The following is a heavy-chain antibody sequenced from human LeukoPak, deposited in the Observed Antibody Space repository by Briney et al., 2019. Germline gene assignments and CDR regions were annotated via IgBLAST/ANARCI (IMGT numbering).Heavy chain of an antibody. CDR3: ARGIIGYYYDSSGSFDAFDI. CDR1: GYTFTSYD. Sequence: ASVKASCKASGYTFTSYDINWVRQATGQGLEWMGWMNPNSGNTGYAQKFQGRVTMTRNTSISTAYMELSSLRSEDTAVYYCARGIIGYYYDSSGSFDAFDIWGQGTMVTVSS. V-gene: IGHV1-8*01. CDR2: MNPNSGNT. J-gene: IGHJ3*02. D-gene: IGHD3-22*01.